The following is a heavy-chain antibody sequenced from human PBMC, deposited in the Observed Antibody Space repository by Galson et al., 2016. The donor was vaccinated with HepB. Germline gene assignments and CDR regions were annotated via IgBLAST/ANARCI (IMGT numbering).Heavy chain of an antibody. CDR2: IKQDGSKK. CDR3: ARDRGGESIRRFDY. V-gene: IGHV3-7*01. J-gene: IGHJ4*02. D-gene: IGHD3-16*01. Sequence: SLRLSCAASGFTFSRYWMSWVRQAPGKGLEWVANIKQDGSKKYYVDSVKGRFTISRDNANNSVFLQMNSLRAEDMAIYYCARDRGGESIRRFDYWGQGTLVTVSS. CDR1: GFTFSRYW.